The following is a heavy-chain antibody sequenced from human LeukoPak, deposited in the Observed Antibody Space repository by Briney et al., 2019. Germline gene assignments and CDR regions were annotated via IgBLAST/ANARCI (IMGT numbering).Heavy chain of an antibody. CDR2: IYYNGIT. CDR1: GDSISSGNFY. CDR3: ARDHGDFVQHD. J-gene: IGHJ4*02. V-gene: IGHV4-39*01. D-gene: IGHD4-17*01. Sequence: KPSETLSLTCTVSGDSISSGNFYWGWIRQPPGKELQWIGSIYYNGITHYNPFLESRVTISADTSTNEFSLKLRSVTAADTAMYYCARDHGDFVQHDWGQGTLVTVSS.